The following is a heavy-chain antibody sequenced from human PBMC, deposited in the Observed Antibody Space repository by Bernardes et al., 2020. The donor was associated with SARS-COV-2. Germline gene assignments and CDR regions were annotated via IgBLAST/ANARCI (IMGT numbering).Heavy chain of an antibody. CDR3: AKVIAAAGKGGVFDYYYGMDV. CDR1: VFTLSIYA. Sequence: GSIRLPWTASVFTLSIYAMSWVRPAPGKGLEWVSAISGRGGSTCYADSVRGRFTISRDNSKNTLYMQMNSLRAEDTAVYYCAKVIAAAGKGGVFDYYYGMDVWGQGTTVTVSS. CDR2: ISGRGGST. J-gene: IGHJ6*02. D-gene: IGHD6-13*01. V-gene: IGHV3-23*01.